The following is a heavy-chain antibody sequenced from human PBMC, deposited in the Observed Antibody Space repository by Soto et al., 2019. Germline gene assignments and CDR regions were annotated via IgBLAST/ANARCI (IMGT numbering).Heavy chain of an antibody. D-gene: IGHD6-13*01. CDR3: ALSSVAAAGFDY. V-gene: IGHV5-51*01. J-gene: IGHJ4*02. CDR1: GYRFASYW. Sequence: GESKKISSKGSGYRFASYWSGWVSKMPGKGLEWMGIFYPGDSDTRYSPSFQGQVTISADKSISTAYLQWRSLKASDTAMYYCALSSVAAAGFDYWGLGTLVTVSS. CDR2: FYPGDSDT.